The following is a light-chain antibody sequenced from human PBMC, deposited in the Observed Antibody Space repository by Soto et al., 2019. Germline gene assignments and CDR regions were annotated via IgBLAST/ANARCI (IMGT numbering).Light chain of an antibody. V-gene: IGKV1-39*01. CDR3: QQNYSPFVC. Sequence: DIQMTQSPSSLSASVGDSVTITCRASQNIFTSLNWLQQKRGRAPKVLISSASTLQSGVPSRFSGSGSGTDISLTIGSLQPGDYATYYCQQNYSPFVCFGGGTTVEI. CDR2: SAS. J-gene: IGKJ4*01. CDR1: QNIFTS.